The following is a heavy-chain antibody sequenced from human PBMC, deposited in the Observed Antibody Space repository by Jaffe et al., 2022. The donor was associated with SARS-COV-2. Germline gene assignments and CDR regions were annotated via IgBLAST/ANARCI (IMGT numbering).Heavy chain of an antibody. CDR3: ARKGYYYDSSGYSDAFDI. Sequence: QVQLQESGPGLVKPSQTLSLTCTVSGGSISSGSYYWSWIRQPAGKGLEWIGRIYTSGSTNYNPSLKSRVTISVDTSKNQFSLKLSSVTAADTAVYYCARKGYYYDSSGYSDAFDIWGQGTMVTVSS. CDR1: GGSISSGSYY. D-gene: IGHD3-22*01. J-gene: IGHJ3*02. CDR2: IYTSGST. V-gene: IGHV4-61*02.